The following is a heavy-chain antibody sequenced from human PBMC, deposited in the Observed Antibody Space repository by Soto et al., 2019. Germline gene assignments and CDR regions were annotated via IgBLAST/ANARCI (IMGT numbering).Heavy chain of an antibody. CDR3: ARALGYSGYAGMDV. D-gene: IGHD5-12*01. CDR2: ISPDNGNT. CDR1: GYTFTIYG. J-gene: IGHJ6*02. Sequence: ASVKVSCKASGYTFTIYGINWVRQAPGQGLEWMGWISPDNGNTNYAQKLQGRVTMTTDTSTSTAYMELRSLRSDDAAVYYCARALGYSGYAGMDVWGQGTTVTVSS. V-gene: IGHV1-18*01.